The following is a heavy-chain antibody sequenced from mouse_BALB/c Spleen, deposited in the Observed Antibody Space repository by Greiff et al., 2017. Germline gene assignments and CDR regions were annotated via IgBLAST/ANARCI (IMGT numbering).Heavy chain of an antibody. CDR2: INPYNDGT. D-gene: IGHD2-14*01. Sequence: EVKLMESGPELVKPGASVKMSCKASGYTFTSYVMHWVKQKPGQGLEWIGYINPYNDGTKYNEKFKGKATLTSDKSSSTAYMELSSLTSEDSAVYYCASYRFYAMDYWGQGTSVTVSS. CDR3: ASYRFYAMDY. V-gene: IGHV1-14*01. J-gene: IGHJ4*01. CDR1: GYTFTSYV.